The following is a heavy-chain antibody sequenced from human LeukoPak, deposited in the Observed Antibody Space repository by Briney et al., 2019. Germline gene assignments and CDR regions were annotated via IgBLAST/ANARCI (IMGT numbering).Heavy chain of an antibody. CDR1: GFTFSSYA. V-gene: IGHV3-30-3*01. D-gene: IGHD4-17*01. CDR2: ISYDGSNK. Sequence: GGSLRLSCAASGFTFSSYAMHWVRQAPGKGLEWVAVISYDGSNKYYADSVKGRFTISRDNSKNTLYLQMNSLRAEDTAVYYCAREEYGDYGRPFDYWGQGTLVTVSS. CDR3: AREEYGDYGRPFDY. J-gene: IGHJ4*02.